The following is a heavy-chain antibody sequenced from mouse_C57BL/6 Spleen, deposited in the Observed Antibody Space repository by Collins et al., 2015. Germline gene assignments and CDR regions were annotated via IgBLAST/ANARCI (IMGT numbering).Heavy chain of an antibody. CDR2: INTNTGEP. D-gene: IGHD2-3*01. CDR3: ARDGCYYFDY. V-gene: IGHV9-3*02. Sequence: QIQLVQSGPELKKPGETVKISCKASGYTFTNYGMNWVKQAPGKGLKWMGWINTNTGEPTYAEEFKGRFAFSLETSASTAYLQINNLKNEDTATYFCARDGCYYFDYWGQGTTLTVSS. CDR1: GYTFTNYG. J-gene: IGHJ2*01.